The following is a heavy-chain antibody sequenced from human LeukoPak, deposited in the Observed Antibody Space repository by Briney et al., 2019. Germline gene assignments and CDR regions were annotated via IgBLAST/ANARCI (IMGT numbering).Heavy chain of an antibody. J-gene: IGHJ5*02. CDR3: ARAPGGPLRYFDWPPDP. D-gene: IGHD3-9*01. CDR2: IWYDGSNK. Sequence: GGTLRLSCAASGFTFSSYGMHWVRQAPGKGLEWVAVIWYDGSNKYYADSVKGRFTISRDNSKNTLYLQMNSLRAEDTAVYYCARAPGGPLRYFDWPPDPWGQGTLVTVSS. V-gene: IGHV3-33*01. CDR1: GFTFSSYG.